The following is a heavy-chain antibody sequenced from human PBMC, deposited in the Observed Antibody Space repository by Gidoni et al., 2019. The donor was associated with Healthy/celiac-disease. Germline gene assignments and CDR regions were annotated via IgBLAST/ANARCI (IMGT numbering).Heavy chain of an antibody. CDR2: ISSSSSYI. J-gene: IGHJ4*02. Sequence: EVQLVESGGGLVKPGGSLRLSCAASGCTFSSYSMNWVRQAQGKGLEWVSSISSSSSYIYYADSLKGRFTISRDNAKNSLYLQMNSLRAEDTAVYYCARDWGAVRGVNDYWGQGTLVTVSS. V-gene: IGHV3-21*01. CDR1: GCTFSSYS. CDR3: ARDWGAVRGVNDY. D-gene: IGHD3-10*01.